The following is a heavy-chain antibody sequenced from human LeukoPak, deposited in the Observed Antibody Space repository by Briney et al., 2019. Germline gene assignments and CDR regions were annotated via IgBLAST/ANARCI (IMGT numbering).Heavy chain of an antibody. D-gene: IGHD3-22*01. J-gene: IGHJ4*02. CDR3: ARDGIWDDSSGYGPEGFDY. V-gene: IGHV3-30-3*01. Sequence: GGSLRLSCAASGFTFSSYAMHWVRQAPGKGLEWVAVISYDGSNKYYADSVKGRFTISRDKSKNTLYLQMNSLRAEDTAVYYCARDGIWDDSSGYGPEGFDYWGQGTLVTVSS. CDR1: GFTFSSYA. CDR2: ISYDGSNK.